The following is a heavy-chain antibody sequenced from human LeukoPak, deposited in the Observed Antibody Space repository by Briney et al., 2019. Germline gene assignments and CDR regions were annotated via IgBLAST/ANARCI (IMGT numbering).Heavy chain of an antibody. CDR1: GFTFSSYS. Sequence: PGGSLRLSCAAPGFTFSSYSMNWVRQAPGKGLEWVSSISSSSSYIYYADSVKGRFTISRDNAKNSLYLQMNSLRAEDTAVYYCARYSSSWYTPKNYFDYWGQGTLVTVSS. J-gene: IGHJ4*02. CDR3: ARYSSSWYTPKNYFDY. CDR2: ISSSSSYI. V-gene: IGHV3-21*01. D-gene: IGHD6-13*01.